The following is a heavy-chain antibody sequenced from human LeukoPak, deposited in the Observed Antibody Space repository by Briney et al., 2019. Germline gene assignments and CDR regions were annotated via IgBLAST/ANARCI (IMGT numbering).Heavy chain of an antibody. V-gene: IGHV3-74*01. D-gene: IGHD4-17*01. CDR1: GFTFSTYW. Sequence: AGGSLRLSCAASGFTFSTYWMHWVRQAPGKGLVWVARIKGDGSSTIYADSVKGRFTISRDNSKITLYLQTSSLRAEDTAVYYCARASTTVPNLLDHWGRGTLVTVSS. J-gene: IGHJ4*02. CDR3: ARASTTVPNLLDH. CDR2: IKGDGSST.